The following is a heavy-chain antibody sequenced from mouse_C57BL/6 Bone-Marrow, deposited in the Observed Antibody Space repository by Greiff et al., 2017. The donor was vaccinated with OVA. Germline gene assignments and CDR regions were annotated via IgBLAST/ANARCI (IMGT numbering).Heavy chain of an antibody. Sequence: VQLQQPGAELVRPGTSVKLSCKASGYTFTSYWMHWVKQRPGQGLEWIGVIDPSDSYTNYNQKFKGKATLTVDKSSSTAYMELRSLTSEDSAVYYCARGSINAMDYWGQGTSVTVSS. CDR2: IDPSDSYT. V-gene: IGHV1-59*01. J-gene: IGHJ4*01. CDR1: GYTFTSYW. CDR3: ARGSINAMDY. D-gene: IGHD2-10*02.